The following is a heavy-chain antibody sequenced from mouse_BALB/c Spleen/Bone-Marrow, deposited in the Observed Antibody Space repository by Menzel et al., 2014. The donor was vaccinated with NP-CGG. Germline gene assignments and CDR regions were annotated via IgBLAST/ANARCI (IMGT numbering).Heavy chain of an antibody. D-gene: IGHD2-2*01. CDR3: ARKGATYGNDIDY. V-gene: IGHV1-39*01. CDR1: GYSFTGYN. CDR2: IDPYYGDS. J-gene: IGHJ2*01. Sequence: VQLKQSGPELEKPGASVKISCKASGYSFTGYNMNWVKQSNGKSLEWIGNIDPYYGDSTYNQKFKGKATLTVDKSSSTAYMPLKSRTSEDAAGNYGARKGATYGNDIDYWGQGTPLTVSS.